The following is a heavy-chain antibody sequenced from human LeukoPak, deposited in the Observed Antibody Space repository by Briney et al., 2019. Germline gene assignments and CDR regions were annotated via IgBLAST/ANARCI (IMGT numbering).Heavy chain of an antibody. Sequence: GGSLRLSCAASTFSFSTYGVHWVRQAPGKGLEWAAFIQYDGSIKLYGDSVKGRFTISRDNSKNTLYLQMNSLRAEDTAVYYCAKDYGYYDILTGDYWGQGTLVTVSS. CDR3: AKDYGYYDILTGDY. CDR2: IQYDGSIK. CDR1: TFSFSTYG. D-gene: IGHD3-9*01. V-gene: IGHV3-30*02. J-gene: IGHJ4*02.